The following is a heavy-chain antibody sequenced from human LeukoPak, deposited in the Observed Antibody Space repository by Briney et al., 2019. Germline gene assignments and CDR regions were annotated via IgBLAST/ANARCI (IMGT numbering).Heavy chain of an antibody. V-gene: IGHV3-23*01. D-gene: IGHD3-3*02. CDR2: ISGSGGST. CDR1: GFTFSSSW. CDR3: AKGKRGRIFGGQLDY. Sequence: GGSLRLSCAASGFTFSSSWMSWVRQAPGKGLEWVSAISGSGGSTYYADSVKGRFTISRDNSKNTLYLQMNSLRAEDTAVYYCAKGKRGRIFGGQLDYWGQGTLVTVSS. J-gene: IGHJ4*02.